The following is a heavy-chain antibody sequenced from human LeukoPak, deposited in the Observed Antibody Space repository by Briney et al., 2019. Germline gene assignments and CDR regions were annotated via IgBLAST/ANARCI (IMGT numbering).Heavy chain of an antibody. V-gene: IGHV4-30-2*01. J-gene: IGHJ2*01. CDR1: GGSISGGDYY. Sequence: PSQTLSLTCTVSGGSISGGDYYWTWIRQPPGKGLEWIGYIYHSGTTYYNPSLKSRVTISVGRSKNQFSLRLSSVTAADTAVYYCARERIPGYFDLWGRGTLVTVSS. CDR2: IYHSGTT. CDR3: ARERIPGYFDL. D-gene: IGHD1-20*01.